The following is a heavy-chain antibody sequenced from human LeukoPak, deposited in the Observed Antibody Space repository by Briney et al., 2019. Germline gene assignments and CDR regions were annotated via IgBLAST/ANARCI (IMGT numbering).Heavy chain of an antibody. J-gene: IGHJ4*02. CDR1: GLAFSAYK. D-gene: IGHD3-22*01. CDR3: ARGAYYYED. Sequence: GGSLRLSCAASGLAFSAYKMHWVRQAPGKGLEWVSYISSSSSTIYYADSVKGRFTISRDNAKNSLYLQMNSLRAEDTAVYYCARGAYYYEDWGQGTLVTVSS. CDR2: ISSSSSTI. V-gene: IGHV3-48*01.